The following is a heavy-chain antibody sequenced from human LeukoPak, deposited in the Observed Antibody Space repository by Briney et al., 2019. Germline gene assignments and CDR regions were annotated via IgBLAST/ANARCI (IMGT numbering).Heavy chain of an antibody. CDR1: GFTFSSYW. D-gene: IGHD3-10*01. J-gene: IGHJ4*02. Sequence: GGSLRLSCAASGFTFSSYWMSWVRQAPGKGLEWAANIKQDGSEKYYVDSVKGRFTISRDNAKNSLYLQMNSLRAEDTAVYYCAREVEEWFGEPSFDYWGQGTLVTVSS. V-gene: IGHV3-7*03. CDR3: AREVEEWFGEPSFDY. CDR2: IKQDGSEK.